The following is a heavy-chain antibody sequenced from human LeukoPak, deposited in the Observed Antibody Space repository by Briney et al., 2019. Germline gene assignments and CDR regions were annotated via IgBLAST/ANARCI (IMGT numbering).Heavy chain of an antibody. D-gene: IGHD2-21*01. CDR2: ISGSGGST. CDR3: ARLPGGVVIDAGLY. CDR1: GFTFSSYG. J-gene: IGHJ4*02. V-gene: IGHV3-23*01. Sequence: GGSLRLSCAASGFTFSSYGMSWVRQAPGKGLEWVSAISGSGGSTYYADSVKGRFTISRDNSKNTLYLQMNSLRLEDTAMYYCARLPGGVVIDAGLYWGQGILVTVSS.